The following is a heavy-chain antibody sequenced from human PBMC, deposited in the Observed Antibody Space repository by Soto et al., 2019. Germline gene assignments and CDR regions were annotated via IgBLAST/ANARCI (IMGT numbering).Heavy chain of an antibody. J-gene: IGHJ5*02. CDR2: INPKSGGT. CDR3: ARSFSPTDLIYSDSRHYYNWFDP. V-gene: IGHV1-2*02. CDR1: GYTFTGYY. Sequence: ASVKVSCKASGYTFTGYYLHWVRQAPGQGLEWMGWINPKSGGTKYAQNFQGRVTMTRDTSISTAYMDLSRLRSDDTAVYYCARSFSPTDLIYSDSRHYYNWFDPWAREPWSPSPQ. D-gene: IGHD3-22*01.